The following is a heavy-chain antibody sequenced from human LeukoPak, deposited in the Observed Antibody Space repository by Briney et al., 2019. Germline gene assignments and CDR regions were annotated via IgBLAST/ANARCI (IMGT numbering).Heavy chain of an antibody. V-gene: IGHV3-23*01. CDR1: GFTFSNSA. J-gene: IGHJ6*03. D-gene: IGHD1-26*01. Sequence: GGSLRLSCAASGFTFSNSAMSWVRQAPGKGLEWVSSISGSGSGGSTYYADSVKGRFTISRDNAKNSLFLQMNSLTAEDTAVYYCARDPYSVGYWNYYYYYMDVWGKGTTVTISS. CDR3: ARDPYSVGYWNYYYYYMDV. CDR2: ISGSGSGGST.